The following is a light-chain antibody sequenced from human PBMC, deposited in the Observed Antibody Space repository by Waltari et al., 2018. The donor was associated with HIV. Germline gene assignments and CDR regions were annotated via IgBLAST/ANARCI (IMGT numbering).Light chain of an antibody. Sequence: QPVVRQPPSSSASPGESASPTRTLPSDIDVDDYNLSCYRKNPGSPPRFLLYDSSDSAKDQVSGVPSRFSGSKEASVNSGILLISGLQSEDEADYYCRIWPGNVWVFGGGTMLTVL. CDR1: SDIDVDDYN. CDR2: DSSDSAK. V-gene: IGLV5-37*01. J-gene: IGLJ3*02. CDR3: RIWPGNVWV.